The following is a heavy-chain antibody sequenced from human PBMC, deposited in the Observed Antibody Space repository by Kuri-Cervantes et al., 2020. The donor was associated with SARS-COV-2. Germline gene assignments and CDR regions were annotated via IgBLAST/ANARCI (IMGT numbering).Heavy chain of an antibody. D-gene: IGHD6-13*01. Sequence: ASVKVSCKTSGYTFTHYVINWVRQAPGQGLEWMGWISVYSGRSNVAQRFHGRVTLTTDTSANTAYMELGSLGLDDTAVYYCARDADDSSWNYWGPGSLVTVSS. J-gene: IGHJ4*02. V-gene: IGHV1-18*04. CDR3: ARDADDSSWNY. CDR2: ISVYSGRS. CDR1: GYTFTHYV.